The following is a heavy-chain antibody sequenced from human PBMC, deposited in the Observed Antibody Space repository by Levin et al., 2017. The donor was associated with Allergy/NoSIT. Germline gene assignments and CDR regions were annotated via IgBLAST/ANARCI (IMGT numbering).Heavy chain of an antibody. J-gene: IGHJ6*03. CDR2: IPYDGANK. D-gene: IGHD6-19*01. CDR1: GFTFSDYA. CDR3: ARDYGSGPGNYFYTYRHG. V-gene: IGHV3-30-3*01. Sequence: PGGSLRLSCAASGFTFSDYAMHWVRQAPGKGLEWVAFIPYDGANKYYADSVKGRFTISRDNSKNTLFLQVNSLRAVDTAVYYCARDYGSGPGNYFYTYRHGWGKGTTVTVSS.